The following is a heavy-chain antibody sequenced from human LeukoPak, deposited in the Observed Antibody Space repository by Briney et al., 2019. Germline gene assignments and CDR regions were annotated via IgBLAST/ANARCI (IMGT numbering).Heavy chain of an antibody. CDR3: ARYMGPYYFDY. CDR2: IYYIGST. J-gene: IGHJ4*02. Sequence: SETLSLTCAVYGGSFSGYYWSWIRQPPGKGLEWIGYIYYIGSTNYNPSLKSRVTISVDTSKNQFSLKLSSVTAADTAVYYCARYMGPYYFDYWGQGTLVTVSS. V-gene: IGHV4-59*01. D-gene: IGHD1-26*01. CDR1: GGSFSGYY.